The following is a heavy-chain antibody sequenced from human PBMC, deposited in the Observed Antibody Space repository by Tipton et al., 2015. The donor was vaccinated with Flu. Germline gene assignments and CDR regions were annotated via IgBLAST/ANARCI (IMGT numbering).Heavy chain of an antibody. D-gene: IGHD3-10*01. CDR1: RYSFSAYW. V-gene: IGHV5-51*01. CDR3: VRGGWFGDPRPYYYYGMDV. J-gene: IGHJ6*02. Sequence: QLVQSGAEAKKPGESLKISCKGSRYSFSAYWLAWVRQMPGKGLEWMGIIYPGDSDTRYSPSFQGQVTISADKSISAAYLQWSSLKASDTAMYYCVRGGWFGDPRPYYYYGMDVWGQGTTVTVSS. CDR2: IYPGDSDT.